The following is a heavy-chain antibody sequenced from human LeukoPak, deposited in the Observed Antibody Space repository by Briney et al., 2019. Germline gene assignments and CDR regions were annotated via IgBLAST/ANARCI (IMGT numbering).Heavy chain of an antibody. CDR3: AREGSRGYYPY. V-gene: IGHV3-30-3*01. CDR1: GSTFSGYP. J-gene: IGHJ4*02. CDR2: ISYDGSDK. Sequence: GGSLRLSCAASGSTFSGYPTHWVRQTPGKGLEWVAVISYDGSDKHYADPVKGRFTISRDNSKNTVYLQMNSLRAEDTAVYYCAREGSRGYYPYWGQGFLVTVSS. D-gene: IGHD3-22*01.